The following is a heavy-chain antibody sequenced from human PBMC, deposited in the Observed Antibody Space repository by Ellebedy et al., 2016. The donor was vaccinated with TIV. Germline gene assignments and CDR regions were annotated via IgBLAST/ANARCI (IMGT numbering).Heavy chain of an antibody. V-gene: IGHV3-7*01. CDR1: GFSFRSYW. D-gene: IGHD3-16*01. Sequence: PGGSLRLSCAASGFSFRSYWMSWVRQAPGKGLEWVANIYQDGSEKYYVDSVEGRFTISRDNANNILYLQMKSLRAEDTAVYYRARRGSYGDYAVQVNSWFDRWGRGTLVTVS. J-gene: IGHJ5*02. CDR3: ARRGSYGDYAVQVNSWFDR. CDR2: IYQDGSEK.